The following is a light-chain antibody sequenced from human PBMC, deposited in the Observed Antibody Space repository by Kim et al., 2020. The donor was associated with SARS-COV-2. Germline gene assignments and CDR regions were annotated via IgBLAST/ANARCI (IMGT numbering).Light chain of an antibody. CDR1: QSVSSSY. CDR3: QQYGSSPYT. J-gene: IGKJ2*01. V-gene: IGKV3-20*01. Sequence: EVVLTQSPGTLSFSPGERATLSCRASQSVSSSYLAWYQQKPGQTPRLLIYGASSRATGIPDRFSGSGSGTDFSLTISRLEPEDFAVYYCQQYGSSPYTFGQGTKLEI. CDR2: GAS.